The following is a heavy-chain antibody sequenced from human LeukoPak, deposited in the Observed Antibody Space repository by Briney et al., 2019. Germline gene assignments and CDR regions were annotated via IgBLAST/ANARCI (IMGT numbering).Heavy chain of an antibody. CDR2: IIPIFGTA. J-gene: IGHJ5*02. V-gene: IGHV1-69*13. Sequence: SVKGSCKASGGTFSSYAISWVRQAPGQGLEWMGGIIPIFGTAKYAQKFQGRVTITADESTSTAYMELSSLRSEDTAVYYCATRAWEGWFDPWGQGTLVTVSS. D-gene: IGHD1-26*01. CDR3: ATRAWEGWFDP. CDR1: GGTFSSYA.